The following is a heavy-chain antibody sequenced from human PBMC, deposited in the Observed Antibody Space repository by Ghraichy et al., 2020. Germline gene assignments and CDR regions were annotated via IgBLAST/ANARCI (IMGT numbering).Heavy chain of an antibody. CDR1: GGSFSGYY. V-gene: IGHV4-34*01. CDR3: ALGSSSWYTTSFQH. J-gene: IGHJ1*01. Sequence: EPLNISCAVYGGSFSGYYWSWIRQPPGKGLEWIGEINHSGSTNYNPSLKSRVTISVDTSKNQFSLKLSSVTAADTAVYYCALGSSSWYTTSFQHWGQGTLVTVSS. CDR2: INHSGST. D-gene: IGHD6-13*01.